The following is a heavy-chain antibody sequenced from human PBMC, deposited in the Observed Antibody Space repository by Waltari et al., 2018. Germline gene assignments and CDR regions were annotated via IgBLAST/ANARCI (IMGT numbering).Heavy chain of an antibody. CDR2: GSGSGEST. CDR3: ARDCGSSYN. CDR1: GSSISSNY. Sequence: QLQLQESGPGLVKPSETLSLTCAVSGSSISSNYWSWIRQPPGKGLGWIGRGSGSGESTDYNPSRKSRVNISTDTSKNQFSLKVSAVTAADTAVYYCARDCGSSYNWGQGVLVTVCS. V-gene: IGHV4-4*07. J-gene: IGHJ4*02. D-gene: IGHD2-15*01.